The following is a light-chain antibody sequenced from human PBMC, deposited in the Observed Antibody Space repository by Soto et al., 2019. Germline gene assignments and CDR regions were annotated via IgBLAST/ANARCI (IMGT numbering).Light chain of an antibody. J-gene: IGKJ5*01. CDR3: MQALQTL. CDR1: QSLLHSNGYNY. Sequence: DIVMTQSPLSLPVTPGEPASISCRSSQSLLHSNGYNYLDWYLQKPGQSPQLLIYLGSNRASGVPERFSGSGSSTDFTLKISRVEAEDVGVYYCMQALQTLFGQGTRLEIK. V-gene: IGKV2-28*01. CDR2: LGS.